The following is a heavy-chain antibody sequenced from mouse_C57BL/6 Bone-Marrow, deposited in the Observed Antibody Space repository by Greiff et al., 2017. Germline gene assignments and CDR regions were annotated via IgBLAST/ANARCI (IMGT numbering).Heavy chain of an antibody. J-gene: IGHJ2*01. D-gene: IGHD1-3*01. CDR3: TITDKVGAKIDY. V-gene: IGHV14-1*01. CDR1: GFNIKDYY. CDR2: IDPEDGDT. Sequence: VQLKQSGAALVRPGASVKLSCTASGFNIKDYYMHWVKQRPEQGLEWIGRIDPEDGDTDYAPKFQGKATMTADQSSNTAYLQLSSLTSEDPAVYYCTITDKVGAKIDYGGQGTTRTVSS.